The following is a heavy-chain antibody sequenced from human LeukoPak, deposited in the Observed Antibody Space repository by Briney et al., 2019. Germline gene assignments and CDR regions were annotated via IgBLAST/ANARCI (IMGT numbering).Heavy chain of an antibody. CDR1: GFTFSSYA. CDR3: AKDLKYTGSLRIADF. J-gene: IGHJ4*02. V-gene: IGHV3-23*01. D-gene: IGHD1-26*01. CDR2: ISGSGGST. Sequence: GGSLRLSCAASGFTFSSYAMSWVRQARGKGLEWVSLISGSGGSTNYADCVKGRFTISRDNSKNMLYVQMNSLRAEDTAVYYCAKDLKYTGSLRIADFWGQGTLVTVSS.